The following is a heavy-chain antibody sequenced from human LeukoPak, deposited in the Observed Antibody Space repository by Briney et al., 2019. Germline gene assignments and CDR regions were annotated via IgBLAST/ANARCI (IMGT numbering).Heavy chain of an antibody. CDR1: GFTFSSYS. D-gene: IGHD6-13*01. CDR2: ISSSSSYI. CDR3: ARDFTPVQQLRHYYYYYYMDV. Sequence: KPGGSLTLSCAASGFTFSSYSMNWVRQAPGKGLEWVSSISSSSSYIYYADSVKGRFTISRDNAKNSLYLQMNSLRAEDTAVYYCARDFTPVQQLRHYYYYYYMDVWGKGTTVTVSS. V-gene: IGHV3-21*01. J-gene: IGHJ6*03.